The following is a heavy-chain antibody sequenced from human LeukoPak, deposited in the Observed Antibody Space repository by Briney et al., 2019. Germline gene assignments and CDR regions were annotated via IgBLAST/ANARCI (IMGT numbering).Heavy chain of an antibody. CDR3: ASDSSGYLDAFDI. CDR2: IYSGGST. Sequence: QPGGSLILSCAASGFTVSSNYMSWVRQAPGKGLEWVSVIYSGGSTYYADSVKGRFTISRDDSKNTLYLQMNSLRAEDTAVYYCASDSSGYLDAFDIWGQGTMVTVSS. D-gene: IGHD3-22*01. CDR1: GFTVSSNY. J-gene: IGHJ3*02. V-gene: IGHV3-53*01.